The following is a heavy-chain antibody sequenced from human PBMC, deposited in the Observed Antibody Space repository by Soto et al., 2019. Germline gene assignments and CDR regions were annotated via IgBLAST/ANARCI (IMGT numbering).Heavy chain of an antibody. CDR1: GYTFTNYD. CDR3: ARGYYYGSGRPTPGGMDV. CDR2: ISTYTGNT. Sequence: QVHLVQSGAEVKKPGASVKVSCKASGYTFTNYDINWVRQAPGQGLEWMGWISTYTGNTNYAQKLQGRVTMTTDTSTSTGYLELRSLRSDDTAGYYCARGYYYGSGRPTPGGMDVWGQGTTVTVSS. V-gene: IGHV1-18*01. D-gene: IGHD3-10*01. J-gene: IGHJ6*02.